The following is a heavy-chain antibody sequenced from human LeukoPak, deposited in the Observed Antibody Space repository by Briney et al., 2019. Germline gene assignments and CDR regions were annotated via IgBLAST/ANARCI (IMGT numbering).Heavy chain of an antibody. CDR2: IGTGGDT. J-gene: IGHJ6*02. CDR1: GLTFSRYD. Sequence: GGSLRLSCAASGLTFSRYDMHWVRQPIGKGLEWVSAIGTGGDTYYLDSVKGRFTISRENAKSSLYLQMNSLRAGDTAVYYCARGPRYGSSDYPNYGMDVWGQGTTVTVSS. V-gene: IGHV3-13*01. D-gene: IGHD3-22*01. CDR3: ARGPRYGSSDYPNYGMDV.